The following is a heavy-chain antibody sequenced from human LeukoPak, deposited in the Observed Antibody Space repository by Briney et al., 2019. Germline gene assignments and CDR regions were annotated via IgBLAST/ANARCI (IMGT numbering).Heavy chain of an antibody. Sequence: PSETLSLTCSVSGGSISRNYWSWIRRPAGKGLEWIGRIYNSGTTTYNPSLESRVTMSEDTSKNQFSLKLSSVTAADTAVYYCASSSGWYFDYWGQGTLVTVSS. J-gene: IGHJ4*02. D-gene: IGHD6-19*01. CDR1: GGSISRNY. CDR2: IYNSGTT. V-gene: IGHV4-4*07. CDR3: ASSSGWYFDY.